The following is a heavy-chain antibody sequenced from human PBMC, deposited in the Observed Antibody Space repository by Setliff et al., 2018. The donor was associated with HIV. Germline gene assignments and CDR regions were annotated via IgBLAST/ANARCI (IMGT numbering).Heavy chain of an antibody. CDR1: GGSINNDIYF. Sequence: SETLSLTCTVSGGSINNDIYFWSWIRQPPGKGLEWIGYIYTSGSTNYNPSLKSRVTISVDTSKNQFSLKLSSVTTADTAVYYCARGSFIGDYYYFDYWGQGTLVTVSS. V-gene: IGHV4-61*01. J-gene: IGHJ4*02. CDR3: ARGSFIGDYYYFDY. D-gene: IGHD3-10*01. CDR2: IYTSGST.